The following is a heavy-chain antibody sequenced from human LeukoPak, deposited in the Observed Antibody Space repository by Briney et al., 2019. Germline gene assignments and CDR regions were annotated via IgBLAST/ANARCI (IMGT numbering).Heavy chain of an antibody. Sequence: GVSVRLSCAASGFTFSDYYLNWVRQAPGPGLEWISYITKSHNSQFYPHSVEGRFTISSGNAKNSLFLQMNSLRDEGTAVCDCARDWTWGCDYWG. CDR3: ARDWTWGCDY. J-gene: IGHJ4*01. D-gene: IGHD7-27*01. CDR2: ITKSHNSQ. CDR1: GFTFSDYY. V-gene: IGHV3-48*02.